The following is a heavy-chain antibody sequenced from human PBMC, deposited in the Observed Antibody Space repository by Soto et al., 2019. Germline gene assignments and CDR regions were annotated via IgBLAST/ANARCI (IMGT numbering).Heavy chain of an antibody. D-gene: IGHD6-13*01. J-gene: IGHJ6*02. CDR2: INAGNGNR. Sequence: GASVKVSCKASGYTFTSYAMHWVRQAPGQRLEWMGWINAGNGNRKYSQKFQGRVTITRDTSASTAYMELSSLRSEDTAVYYCARWQLIAAAGRSPHYYYYYGMDVWGQGTTVTVSS. CDR1: GYTFTSYA. CDR3: ARWQLIAAAGRSPHYYYYYGMDV. V-gene: IGHV1-3*01.